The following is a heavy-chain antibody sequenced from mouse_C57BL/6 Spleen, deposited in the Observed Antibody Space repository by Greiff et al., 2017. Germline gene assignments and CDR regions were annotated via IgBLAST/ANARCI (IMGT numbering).Heavy chain of an antibody. CDR2: IQPNSGST. CDR1: GYTFTSYW. Sequence: QVQLQQPGAALVKPGASVKLSCKASGYTFTSYWMHWVKQRPGQGLEWIGMIQPNSGSTNYNENFKSKATLTVDKSASTAYMQRSSLTSEDSAVYYCARSRYDGYFDVWGTGTTVPFSS. J-gene: IGHJ1*03. D-gene: IGHD2-14*01. V-gene: IGHV1-64*01. CDR3: ARSRYDGYFDV.